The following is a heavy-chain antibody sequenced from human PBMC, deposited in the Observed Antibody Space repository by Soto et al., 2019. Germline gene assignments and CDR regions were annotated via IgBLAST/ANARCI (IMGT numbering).Heavy chain of an antibody. J-gene: IGHJ4*02. CDR2: ISGSGGST. CDR3: AKLSDMYVVVIHCDY. CDR1: GFTFSSYA. V-gene: IGHV3-23*01. D-gene: IGHD3-22*01. Sequence: EVQLLDSGGKLVPPGGSLRLSCAASGFTFSSYAMAWVRQAPGKGLEWVSAISGSGGSTYYADSVKGRFTISRDNSKNTLYLQMNSLRAEDTAVYYCAKLSDMYVVVIHCDYWGQGTLVTVSS.